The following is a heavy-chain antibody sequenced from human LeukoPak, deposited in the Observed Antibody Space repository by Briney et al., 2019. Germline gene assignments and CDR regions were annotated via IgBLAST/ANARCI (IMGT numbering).Heavy chain of an antibody. J-gene: IGHJ4*02. D-gene: IGHD1-26*01. CDR2: ISNDGSNK. V-gene: IGHV3-30*18. CDR1: GFTFSSSG. CDR3: AKRGGSYFDY. Sequence: QPGRSLRLSCAASGFTFSSSGMHWVRQAPGKGLEWLAVISNDGSNKHYADSVKGRFTISRDNPKNTLYLAMNSLRAEDTAVYYCAKRGGSYFDYWGQGTLVTVSS.